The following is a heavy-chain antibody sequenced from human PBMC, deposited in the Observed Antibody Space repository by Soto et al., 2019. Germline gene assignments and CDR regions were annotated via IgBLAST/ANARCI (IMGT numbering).Heavy chain of an antibody. CDR2: FDPEDGET. CDR3: AAGGTRWLHSPFDY. CDR1: GHTLTELS. Sequence: QVQLVQSGAEVRKPGASVKVSCKVSGHTLTELSMHWVRQAPGKGLEWMGGFDPEDGETISAQKFQGRVTVTEDTYTDSPYLELSSLRSADTAVYYCAAGGTRWLHSPFDYWGQGTLVTISS. J-gene: IGHJ4*02. V-gene: IGHV1-24*01. D-gene: IGHD1-1*01.